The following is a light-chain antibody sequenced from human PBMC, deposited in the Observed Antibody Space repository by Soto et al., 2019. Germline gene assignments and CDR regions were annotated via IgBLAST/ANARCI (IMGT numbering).Light chain of an antibody. CDR1: SSDVGGYNY. V-gene: IGLV2-14*01. Sequence: QSALTQPASVSGSPGQSITISCTGISSDVGGYNYVSWYQQHPGKAPKLMIYEVSNRPSGVSNRFSGSKSGNTASLTISGLQAEDEADYYCSSYTSSSRFFGTGTKVTVL. CDR3: SSYTSSSRF. J-gene: IGLJ1*01. CDR2: EVS.